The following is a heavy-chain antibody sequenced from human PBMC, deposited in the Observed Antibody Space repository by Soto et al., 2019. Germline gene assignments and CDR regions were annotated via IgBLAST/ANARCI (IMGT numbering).Heavy chain of an antibody. J-gene: IGHJ4*02. CDR2: IYYSGST. Sequence: QVQLQESGPGLVKPSQTLSLTCTVSGGSISSGDYFWSWIRQPPGKGLEWIGYIYYSGSTYYNPSLXXRXTXXVDTSKNQFSLKLSSVTAAATAVYYCARVKAGVVYWGQGTLVTVFS. CDR1: GGSISSGDYF. D-gene: IGHD6-13*01. V-gene: IGHV4-30-4*01. CDR3: ARVKAGVVY.